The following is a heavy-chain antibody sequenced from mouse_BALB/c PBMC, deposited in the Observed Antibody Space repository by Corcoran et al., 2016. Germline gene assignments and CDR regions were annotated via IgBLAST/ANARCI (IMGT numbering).Heavy chain of an antibody. V-gene: IGHV14-3*02. J-gene: IGHJ1*01. CDR2: IDPANGNT. D-gene: IGHD4-1*01. CDR3: ARWDGYFDV. CDR1: GFNIKDTY. Sequence: EVQLQQSGAELVKPGASVKLSCTASGFNIKDTYMHWVKQRPEQSLEWIGRIDPANGNTKYDPKFQGKATITADTSSNTAYLQLSSLTSEDTAVYYCARWDGYFDVWGAGTTVTVS.